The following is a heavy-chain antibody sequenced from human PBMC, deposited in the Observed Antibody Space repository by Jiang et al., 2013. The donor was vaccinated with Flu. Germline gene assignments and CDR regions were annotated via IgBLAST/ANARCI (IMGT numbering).Heavy chain of an antibody. CDR2: IYYSEST. D-gene: IGHD1-26*01. CDR1: GGSISSYY. J-gene: IGHJ4*02. V-gene: IGHV4-59*01. Sequence: GSGLVKPSETLSLTCTVSGGSISSYYWTWIRQPPGKGLEWIGYIYYSESTNYNPSLRSRVSISVDTSKNQFSLKLSSVSAADTAVYYCARVGSGSYRLDYWGQGTLVTVSS. CDR3: ARVGSGSYRLDY.